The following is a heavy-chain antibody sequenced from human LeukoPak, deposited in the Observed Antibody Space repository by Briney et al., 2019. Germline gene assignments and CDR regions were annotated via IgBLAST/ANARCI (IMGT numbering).Heavy chain of an antibody. CDR2: VSGSGGRT. CDR3: AKGGAAMTDAPHGDVVTTTLDGFDI. V-gene: IGHV3-23*01. Sequence: GGSLRLSRVVSGFAFSAYALSWVRHTPGKGLEWVSTVSGSGGRTFSADSVKVRVTISRDNSKKTVSLQMNSLRVDDTAVYYCAKGGAAMTDAPHGDVVTTTLDGFDIWGQGSMVTVSS. J-gene: IGHJ3*02. D-gene: IGHD2-21*02. CDR1: GFAFSAYA.